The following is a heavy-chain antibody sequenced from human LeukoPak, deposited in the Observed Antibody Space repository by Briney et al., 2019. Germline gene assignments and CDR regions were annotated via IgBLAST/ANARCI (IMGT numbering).Heavy chain of an antibody. J-gene: IGHJ6*02. Sequence: GGSLRLSCAASGFTVSSNFMSWVRQAPGKGLEWVANIKQDGSEKYYVDSVKGRFTISRDNAKNSLYLQMNSLRAEDTAVYYCASDLVVAATATYGMDVWGQGTTVTVSS. CDR1: GFTVSSNF. D-gene: IGHD2-15*01. CDR3: ASDLVVAATATYGMDV. V-gene: IGHV3-7*01. CDR2: IKQDGSEK.